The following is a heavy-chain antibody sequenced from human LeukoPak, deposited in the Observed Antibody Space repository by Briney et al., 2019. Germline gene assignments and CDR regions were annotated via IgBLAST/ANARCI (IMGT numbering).Heavy chain of an antibody. D-gene: IGHD3-22*01. Sequence: GGSLRLSCAASGFTFSSYEMNWVRQAPGKGLEWVSYISTSGSTIYYADSVKGRFTISRDNAKNSLYLQMNSLRAEDTAVYYCARPNGYSSGSYYDLTWDYWGQGTLVTVPS. CDR2: ISTSGSTI. V-gene: IGHV3-48*03. CDR3: ARPNGYSSGSYYDLTWDY. J-gene: IGHJ4*02. CDR1: GFTFSSYE.